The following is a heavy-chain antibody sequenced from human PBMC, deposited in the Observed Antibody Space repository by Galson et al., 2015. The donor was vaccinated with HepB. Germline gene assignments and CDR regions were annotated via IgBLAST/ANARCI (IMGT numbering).Heavy chain of an antibody. CDR2: ISPYYGHK. CDR3: ATTSVATMEHADYIGH. CDR1: GYTFSNYA. J-gene: IGHJ4*02. V-gene: IGHV1-18*04. D-gene: IGHD5-12*01. Sequence: SVKVSCTASGYTFSNYAITWVRQAPGQGLEWIGWISPYYGHKTYEQKFQGRLTMTTDTSPTTAYIELRRLRSDDTAVYYCATTSVATMEHADYIGHWGQGTLVTVSS.